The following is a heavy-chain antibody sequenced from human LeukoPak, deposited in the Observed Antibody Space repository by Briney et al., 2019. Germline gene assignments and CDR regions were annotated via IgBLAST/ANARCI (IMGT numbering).Heavy chain of an antibody. J-gene: IGHJ4*02. CDR3: ARFHYGSSLFHFDY. CDR2: IYYSGST. V-gene: IGHV4-39*01. Sequence: SETLSLTCTVSGGSISSSSYYWGWIRQPPGKGLEWIGSIYYSGSTYYNPSLTSRVTISVDTSKNQFSLKLSSVTAADTAVYYCARFHYGSSLFHFDYWGQGTLVTVSS. CDR1: GGSISSSSYY. D-gene: IGHD3-10*01.